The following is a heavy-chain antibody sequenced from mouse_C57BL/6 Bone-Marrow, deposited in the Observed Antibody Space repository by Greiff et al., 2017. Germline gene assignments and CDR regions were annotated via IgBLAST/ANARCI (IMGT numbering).Heavy chain of an antibody. D-gene: IGHD2-4*01. J-gene: IGHJ3*01. CDR1: GYTFTSYW. CDR3: ERGGLRQDFDY. V-gene: IGHV1-72*01. CDR2: IGPNSGGT. Sequence: QVQLQQPGAELVKPGASVKLSCKASGYTFTSYWMHWVKQRPGRGLEWIGRIGPNSGGTKYNEKFKSKATLTVDKPSSTAYMQLSSLTSEDSSVYACERGGLRQDFDYWGQGTLVTVSA.